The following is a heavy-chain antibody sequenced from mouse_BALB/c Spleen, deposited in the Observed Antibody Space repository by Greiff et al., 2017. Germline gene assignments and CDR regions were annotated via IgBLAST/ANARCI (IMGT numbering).Heavy chain of an antibody. CDR2: ISYSGST. Sequence: EVKLMESGPGLVKPSQSLSLTCTVTGYSITSDYAWNWIRQFPGNKLEWMGYISYSGSTSYNPSLKSRISITRDTSKNQFFLQLNSVTTEDTATYYCARSTMITTGTYWGQGTLVTVSA. D-gene: IGHD2-4*01. J-gene: IGHJ3*01. CDR1: GYSITSDYA. CDR3: ARSTMITTGTY. V-gene: IGHV3-2*02.